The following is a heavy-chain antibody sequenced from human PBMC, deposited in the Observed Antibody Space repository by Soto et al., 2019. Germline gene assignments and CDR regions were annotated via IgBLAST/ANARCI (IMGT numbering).Heavy chain of an antibody. CDR3: ARGGYGSRWPNVYMDV. CDR2: ISNNGAHT. J-gene: IGHJ6*03. D-gene: IGHD6-13*01. V-gene: IGHV3-64*01. Sequence: EAQLVESGGGLVQPGGSLRLSCAASGFTFSNYEMHWVRQAPGKGLEYVSGISNNGAHTDYAKSVKGRFTISRDNSENTLYHQMGSLRAEDMALYYCARGGYGSRWPNVYMDVWGKGNTVTVSS. CDR1: GFTFSNYE.